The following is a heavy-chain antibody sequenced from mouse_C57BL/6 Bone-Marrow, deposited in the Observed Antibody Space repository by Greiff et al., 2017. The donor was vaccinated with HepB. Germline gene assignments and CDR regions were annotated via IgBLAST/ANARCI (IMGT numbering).Heavy chain of an antibody. CDR3: ASWIYYGNLRRAMDY. CDR2: IWGVGST. CDR1: GFSLTSYG. D-gene: IGHD2-1*01. V-gene: IGHV2-6*01. Sequence: VMLVESGPVLVAPSQSLSITCTVSGFSLTSYGVDWVRQSPGKGLEWLGVIWGVGSTNYNSALKSRLSISKDNSKSQVFLKMNSLQTDDTAMYYCASWIYYGNLRRAMDYWGQGTSVTVSS. J-gene: IGHJ4*01.